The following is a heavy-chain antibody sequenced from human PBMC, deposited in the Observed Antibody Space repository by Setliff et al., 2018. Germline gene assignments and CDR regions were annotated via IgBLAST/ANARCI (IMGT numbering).Heavy chain of an antibody. Sequence: GASVKVSCKASGYSFTNYGVSWVRQAPGQGLEWMGWISTHNGNINYAQKFQGRVTMTTDTSTTIAYMELSSLRSDDTAVYYCGVGTTPFHGFDFWGRGTMVTVSS. D-gene: IGHD1-26*01. V-gene: IGHV1-18*01. J-gene: IGHJ3*01. CDR2: ISTHNGNI. CDR3: GVGTTPFHGFDF. CDR1: GYSFTNYG.